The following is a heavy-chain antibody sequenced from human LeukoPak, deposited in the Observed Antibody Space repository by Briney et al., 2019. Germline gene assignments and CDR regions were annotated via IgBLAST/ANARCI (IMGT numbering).Heavy chain of an antibody. D-gene: IGHD4-23*01. Sequence: SETLSLTCAVYGGSFSGYYWSWVRQPPGKGLEWIGEINHSGSTNYNPSLKSRVTISVDTSKNQFSLKLSSVTAADTAVYYCARITYGDNHFDIWGQGTMVTVSS. CDR1: GGSFSGYY. V-gene: IGHV4-34*01. CDR3: ARITYGDNHFDI. J-gene: IGHJ3*02. CDR2: INHSGST.